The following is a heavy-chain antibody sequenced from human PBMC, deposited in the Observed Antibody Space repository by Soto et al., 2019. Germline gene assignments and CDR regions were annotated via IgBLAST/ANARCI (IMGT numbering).Heavy chain of an antibody. V-gene: IGHV1-69*01. Sequence: QVQLVPSGAEGMKPGSSVKVSCTASGGTFRSYAISWVRQAPGQGLAWVGGIIPIFGTANYAQKFQGRVTIPADESTSTAYMELSSLRAEDTAVYYCARDPDVVGATTFDPWGQGTLVTVSS. CDR3: ARDPDVVGATTFDP. J-gene: IGHJ5*02. CDR2: IIPIFGTA. CDR1: GGTFRSYA. D-gene: IGHD1-26*01.